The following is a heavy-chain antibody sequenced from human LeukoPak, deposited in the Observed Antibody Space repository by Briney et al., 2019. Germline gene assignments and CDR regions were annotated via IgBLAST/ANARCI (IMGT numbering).Heavy chain of an antibody. D-gene: IGHD2-2*01. V-gene: IGHV1-69*05. Sequence: SVKVSCKASGGTFSSYAISWVRQAPGQGLEWMGGIIPIFGTANYAQKFQGRVTMTTDTSTSTAYMELRSLRSDDTAVYYCAFRVPATAIDYWGQGTLVTVSS. J-gene: IGHJ4*02. CDR1: GGTFSSYA. CDR3: AFRVPATAIDY. CDR2: IIPIFGTA.